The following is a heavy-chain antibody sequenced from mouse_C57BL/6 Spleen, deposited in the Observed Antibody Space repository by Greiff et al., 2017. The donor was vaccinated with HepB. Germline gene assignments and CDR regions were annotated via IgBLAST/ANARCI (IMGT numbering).Heavy chain of an antibody. Sequence: QVQLKQSGPELVKPGASVKISCKASGYAFSSSWMNWVKQRPGKGLEWIGRIYPGDGDTNYNGKFKGKATLTADKSSSTAYMQLSSLTSEDSAVYFCARSGPTCDGAYWGQGTLVTVSA. D-gene: IGHD5-1*01. J-gene: IGHJ3*01. CDR3: ARSGPTCDGAY. V-gene: IGHV1-82*01. CDR1: GYAFSSSW. CDR2: IYPGDGDT.